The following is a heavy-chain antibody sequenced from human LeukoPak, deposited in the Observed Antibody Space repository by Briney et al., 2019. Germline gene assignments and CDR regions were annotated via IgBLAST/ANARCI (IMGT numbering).Heavy chain of an antibody. Sequence: GGSLRLSCAASGFTFSDYWMHWVRQAPGKGLVWVSRINGDGRTTTYADSVKGRFTIPRDNAKNTLFLQMNSLRAEDTAVYYCARNTGTTYNLWGQGTLVTVSS. CDR3: ARNTGTTYNL. CDR2: INGDGRTT. V-gene: IGHV3-74*01. CDR1: GFTFSDYW. J-gene: IGHJ5*02. D-gene: IGHD1-1*01.